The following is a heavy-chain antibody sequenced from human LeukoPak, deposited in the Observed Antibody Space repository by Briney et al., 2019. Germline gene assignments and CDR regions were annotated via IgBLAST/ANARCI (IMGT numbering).Heavy chain of an antibody. V-gene: IGHV3-7*01. CDR2: IKEDGSKK. D-gene: IGHD1-26*01. Sequence: GGSLRLSCAASGFTFSRHWMTWVRQAPGKGLEWVANIKEDGSKKNYVDSVKGRFTISRDNTKNSLYLQMNSLRAEDTAVYYCGREVVGASRGDYWGQGPLATASS. J-gene: IGHJ4*02. CDR3: GREVVGASRGDY. CDR1: GFTFSRHW.